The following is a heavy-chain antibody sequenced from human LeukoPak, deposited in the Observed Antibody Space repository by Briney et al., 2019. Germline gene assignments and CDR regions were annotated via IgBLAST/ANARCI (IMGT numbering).Heavy chain of an antibody. CDR2: IYSGGST. V-gene: IGHV3-53*01. D-gene: IGHD6-19*01. CDR1: GFTVSSNY. CDR3: ASSGVFPHNPLDY. J-gene: IGHJ4*02. Sequence: GGSLRLSCAASGFTVSSNYMSWVRQAPGKGLEWVSVIYSGGSTYYTDSVKGRFTISRDNSKNTLYFQMNSLRAEDTAVYYCASSGVFPHNPLDYWGQGTLVTVSS.